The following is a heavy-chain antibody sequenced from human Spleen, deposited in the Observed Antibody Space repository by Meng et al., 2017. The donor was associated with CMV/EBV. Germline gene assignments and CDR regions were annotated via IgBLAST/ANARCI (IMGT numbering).Heavy chain of an antibody. J-gene: IGHJ4*02. Sequence: GESLKISCAASGFTFDDYAMHWVRQAPGKGLEWVSSISPTSNSIYYADSVKGRFTISRDNAKNSLYLQMNSLRAEDTAVYYCARLYGDYIPIDYWGQGTLVTVSS. CDR2: ISPTSNSI. CDR1: GFTFDDYA. V-gene: IGHV3-21*01. D-gene: IGHD4-17*01. CDR3: ARLYGDYIPIDY.